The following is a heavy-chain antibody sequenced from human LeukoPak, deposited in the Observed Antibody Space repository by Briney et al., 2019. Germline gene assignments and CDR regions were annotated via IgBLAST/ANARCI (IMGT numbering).Heavy chain of an antibody. CDR2: ISGSGGST. D-gene: IGHD4-17*01. CDR3: AKDLATLTTVTRYLDY. V-gene: IGHV3-23*01. CDR1: GFTFSDYY. Sequence: GGSLRLSCAASGFTFSDYYMSWIRQAPGKGLEWVSAISGSGGSTYYADSVKGRFTISRDNSKNTLYLQMNSLRAEDTAVYYCAKDLATLTTVTRYLDYWGQGTLVTVSS. J-gene: IGHJ4*02.